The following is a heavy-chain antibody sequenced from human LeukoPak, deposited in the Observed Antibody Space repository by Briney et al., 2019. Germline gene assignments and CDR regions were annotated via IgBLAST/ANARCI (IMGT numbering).Heavy chain of an antibody. J-gene: IGHJ6*04. D-gene: IGHD3-10*02. CDR1: GFTFSYYE. Sequence: GGSLRLSCAASGFTFSYYEMNWVRQAPGKGLEWVSYISSSGSTIYYADSVKGRFTISRDSAKNSLYLQMNSLRAEDTAVYYCAELGITMIGGVWGKGTTVTISS. CDR3: AELGITMIGGV. V-gene: IGHV3-48*03. CDR2: ISSSGSTI.